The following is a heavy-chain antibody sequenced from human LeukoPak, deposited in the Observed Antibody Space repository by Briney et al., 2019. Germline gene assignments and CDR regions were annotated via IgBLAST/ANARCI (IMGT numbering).Heavy chain of an antibody. CDR3: ARGVGVLRNRFYP. CDR1: GGTFSSYA. V-gene: IGHV1-69*05. J-gene: IGHJ5*02. D-gene: IGHD4/OR15-4a*01. Sequence: SVKVSCKASGGTFSSYAISWVRQAPGQGLEWMGGIIPIFGTANYAQKFQGRVTITTDESTSTAHMHLSSLGAEATAVYYCARGVGVLRNRFYPWGQGTLRTASS. CDR2: IIPIFGTA.